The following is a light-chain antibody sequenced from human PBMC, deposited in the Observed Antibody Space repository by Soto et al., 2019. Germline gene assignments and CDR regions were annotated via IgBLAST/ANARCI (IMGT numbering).Light chain of an antibody. Sequence: EIVLTQAPGTIYLSPGARATLPGRASQSVSSYLAWYQQKPGQAPRLLIYDASNRATGIPARFSGSGSGTDFTLTISRLKPEDFAVYYCQQRTSWPRTFGQGTKVDIK. V-gene: IGKV3-11*01. CDR1: QSVSSY. CDR2: DAS. J-gene: IGKJ1*01. CDR3: QQRTSWPRT.